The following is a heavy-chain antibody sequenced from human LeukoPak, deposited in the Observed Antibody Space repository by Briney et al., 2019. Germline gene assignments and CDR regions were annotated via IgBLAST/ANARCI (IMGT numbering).Heavy chain of an antibody. Sequence: GGSLRLSCAASGFTFSSYEMNWVRQAPGKGLEWVAFIRYDGSNKYYADSVKGRFTISRGNSKNTLYLQMNSLRAEDTAVYYCAKDLEYYYYMDVWGKGTTVTISS. V-gene: IGHV3-30*02. D-gene: IGHD5-24*01. J-gene: IGHJ6*03. CDR2: IRYDGSNK. CDR3: AKDLEYYYYMDV. CDR1: GFTFSSYE.